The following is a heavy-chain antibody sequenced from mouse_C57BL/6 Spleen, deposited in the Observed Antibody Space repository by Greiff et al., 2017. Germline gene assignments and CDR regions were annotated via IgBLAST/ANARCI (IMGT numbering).Heavy chain of an antibody. D-gene: IGHD4-1*01. Sequence: EVKLVESGGGLVQPGGSLKLSCAASGFTFSDYYMYWVRQTPEKRLEWVAYISNGGGSTYYPDTVKGRFTISRDNAKNTLYLQMSRLKSEDTAMYYCASGGTGKAWFAYWGQGTLVTVSA. CDR3: ASGGTGKAWFAY. V-gene: IGHV5-12*01. CDR2: ISNGGGST. CDR1: GFTFSDYY. J-gene: IGHJ3*01.